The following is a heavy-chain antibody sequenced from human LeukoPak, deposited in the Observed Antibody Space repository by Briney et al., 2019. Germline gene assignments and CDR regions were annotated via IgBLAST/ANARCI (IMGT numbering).Heavy chain of an antibody. Sequence: ASVKVSCKASGYTFTGHYMHWVRQAPGQGLEWMGWINPNSGVTNYAQKFQGRVTMTRDTSIPTAYMELRRLRSDDTAVYYCARAVCGAMPAATNYWFDPWGQRTLVTVSS. D-gene: IGHD2-2*01. V-gene: IGHV1-2*02. CDR2: INPNSGVT. J-gene: IGHJ5*02. CDR1: GYTFTGHY. CDR3: ARAVCGAMPAATNYWFDP.